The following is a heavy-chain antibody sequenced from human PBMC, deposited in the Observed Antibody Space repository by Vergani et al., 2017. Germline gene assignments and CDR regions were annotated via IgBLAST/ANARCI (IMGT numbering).Heavy chain of an antibody. V-gene: IGHV4-38-2*01. CDR3: ARGILDCSSTSCYRGSGNWFDP. J-gene: IGHJ5*02. D-gene: IGHD2-2*01. CDR2: IYHSGST. Sequence: QVQLQESGPGLVKPSETLSLTCAVSGYSISSGYYWGWIRQPPGKGLGWIGSIYHSGSTYYNPSLKSRVTISVDTSKNQFSLKLSSVTAADTAVYYCARGILDCSSTSCYRGSGNWFDPWGQGTLVTVSS. CDR1: GYSISSGYY.